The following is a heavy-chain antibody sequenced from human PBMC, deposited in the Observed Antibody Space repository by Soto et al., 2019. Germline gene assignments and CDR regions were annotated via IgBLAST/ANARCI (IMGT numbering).Heavy chain of an antibody. D-gene: IGHD2-21*02. CDR3: ARLPIVVVTATPTVDY. J-gene: IGHJ4*02. CDR1: GGSISSSSYY. CDR2: IYYSGST. Sequence: QLQLQESGPGLVKPSETLSLTCTVSGGSISSSSYYWGWIRQPPGKGLEWIGSIYYSGSTYYNPSLKSRVTISVDTSKNQFSLKLSSVTAADTAVYYCARLPIVVVTATPTVDYWGQGTLVTVSS. V-gene: IGHV4-39*01.